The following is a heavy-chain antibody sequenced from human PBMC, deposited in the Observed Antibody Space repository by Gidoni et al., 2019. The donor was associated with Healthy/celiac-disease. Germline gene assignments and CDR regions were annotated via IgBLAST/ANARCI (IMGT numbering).Heavy chain of an antibody. J-gene: IGHJ6*02. D-gene: IGHD2-21*02. CDR1: GFPFSSYP. CDR3: AKDLGDYYYYYGMDV. V-gene: IGHV3-23*01. CDR2: ISGSGGST. Sequence: EVQLLESGGGLVQPGGSLRLSCAASGFPFSSYPMSWVRQAPGKGLEWVAAISGSGGSTYYADSVKGRFTISRDKSKNTLYLQMNSLRAEDTAVYYCAKDLGDYYYYYGMDVWGQGTTVTVSS.